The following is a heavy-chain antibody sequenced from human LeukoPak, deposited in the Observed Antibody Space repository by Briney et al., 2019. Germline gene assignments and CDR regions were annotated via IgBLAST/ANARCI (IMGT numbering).Heavy chain of an antibody. J-gene: IGHJ4*02. CDR2: ISAYNGNT. CDR3: ARGLEVDFWCGYYWFNLYFDY. Sequence: GASVKVSYKASGYTFTSYGISWVRQAPGQGLEWMGWISAYNGNTNYAQKLQGRVTMTTDTSTSTAYMELRSLRSDDTAVYYCARGLEVDFWCGYYWFNLYFDYWGQGTLVTVSS. V-gene: IGHV1-18*01. D-gene: IGHD3-3*01. CDR1: GYTFTSYG.